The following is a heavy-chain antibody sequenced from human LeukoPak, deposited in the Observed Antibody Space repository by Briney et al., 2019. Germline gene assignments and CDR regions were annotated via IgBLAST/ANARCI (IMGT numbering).Heavy chain of an antibody. CDR1: GGSISSYY. CDR2: IYTSGST. D-gene: IGHD4-17*01. J-gene: IGHJ3*02. V-gene: IGHV4-4*07. CDR3: ARTGDYGAKVAFDI. Sequence: SETLSLTCTVSGGSISSYYWSWIRQPAGKGLEWIGRIYTSGSTNYNPSLKSRVTISVDTSKNQFSLKLSSVTAADTAVYYCARTGDYGAKVAFDIWGQGTMVTVSS.